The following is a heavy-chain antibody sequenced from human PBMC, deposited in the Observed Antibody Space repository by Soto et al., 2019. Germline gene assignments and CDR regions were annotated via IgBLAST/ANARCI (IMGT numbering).Heavy chain of an antibody. V-gene: IGHV4-31*03. CDR2: IYYSGST. Sequence: SETLSLTCTVSGGSISSGGYSWSWIRQHPGKGLEWIGYIYYSGSTYYNPSLKSRVTISVDTSKNQFSLKLSSVTAADTAVYYGARVKDQLPYFDYWGQGTLVTVSS. J-gene: IGHJ4*02. CDR1: GGSISSGGYS. CDR3: ARVKDQLPYFDY. D-gene: IGHD2-2*01.